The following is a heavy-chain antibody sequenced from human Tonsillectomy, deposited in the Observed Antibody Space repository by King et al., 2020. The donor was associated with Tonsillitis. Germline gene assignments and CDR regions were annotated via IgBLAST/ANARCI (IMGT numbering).Heavy chain of an antibody. CDR1: GFTFSDFS. J-gene: IGHJ5*02. V-gene: IGHV3-21*01. Sequence: VQLVESGGGLVKPGGSLRLSCAASGFTFSDFSMNWVRQAPGKGLEWVSSISGGSTYIYYADSVKGRFTISRDNANNSLYLQMSSLRAEDTAVYYCARDGGMLVIAATPNSWFDPWGQGTLVTVSS. CDR2: ISGGSTYI. D-gene: IGHD2-15*01. CDR3: ARDGGMLVIAATPNSWFDP.